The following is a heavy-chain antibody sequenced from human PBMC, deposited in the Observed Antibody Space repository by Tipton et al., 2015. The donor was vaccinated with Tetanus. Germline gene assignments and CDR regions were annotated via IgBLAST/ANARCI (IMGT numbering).Heavy chain of an antibody. CDR1: GFTLSRHY. V-gene: IGHV3-74*01. CDR3: ARRALLNYGLDV. CDR2: INPDGRTT. D-gene: IGHD2-8*01. Sequence: SLRLSCEASGFTLSRHYMHWVRQAPGKGLVWVSRINPDGRTTTYADSVKGRFTISRDNAKNTLYLQMNSLRVEDTAVFYCARRALLNYGLDVWGRGTTVTVSS. J-gene: IGHJ6*02.